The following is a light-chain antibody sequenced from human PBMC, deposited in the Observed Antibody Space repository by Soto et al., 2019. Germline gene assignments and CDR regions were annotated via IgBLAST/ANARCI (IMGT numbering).Light chain of an antibody. CDR2: RTS. CDR1: QSVGSSF. J-gene: IGKJ4*01. CDR3: QQYENSPLT. V-gene: IGKV3-20*01. Sequence: EIVLTQSPDTLSLSPGERATLSCRASQSVGSSFLAWYLQKPGQAPRLLIYRTSTRATGIPDRFTGSGSGTDFTLTISRLEPEDFAVYYCQQYENSPLTFGGGTKVEIK.